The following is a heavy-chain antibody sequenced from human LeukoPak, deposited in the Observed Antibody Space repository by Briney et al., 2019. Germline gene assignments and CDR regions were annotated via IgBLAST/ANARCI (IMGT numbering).Heavy chain of an antibody. Sequence: SETLSLTCTVSGGSVSSGSYYWSWIRQPAGKGLEWIGRIYTSGSTNYNPSLKSRVTISVDTSKNQFSLKLSSVTAADTAVYYCARGGDCSSTSCYHGAFDIWGQGTMVTVSS. V-gene: IGHV4-61*02. CDR3: ARGGDCSSTSCYHGAFDI. CDR2: IYTSGST. CDR1: GGSVSSGSYY. D-gene: IGHD2-2*01. J-gene: IGHJ3*02.